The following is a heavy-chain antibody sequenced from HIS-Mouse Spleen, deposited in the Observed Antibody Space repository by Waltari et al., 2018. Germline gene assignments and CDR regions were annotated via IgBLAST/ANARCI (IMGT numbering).Heavy chain of an antibody. Sequence: QLHLHESGPGLVKPSETLSLTCTVSGGSISSSSYYWGWIRQPPGKGLEWIGSIYYSGSTYYNPSLKSRVTISVDTSKNQFSLKLSSVTAADTAVYYCAREIPYSSSWYDWYFDLWGRGTLVTVSS. V-gene: IGHV4-39*07. D-gene: IGHD6-13*01. CDR2: IYYSGST. J-gene: IGHJ2*01. CDR3: AREIPYSSSWYDWYFDL. CDR1: GGSISSSSYY.